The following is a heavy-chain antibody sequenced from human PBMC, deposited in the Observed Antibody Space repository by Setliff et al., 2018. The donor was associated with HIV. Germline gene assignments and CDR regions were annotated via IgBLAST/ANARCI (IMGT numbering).Heavy chain of an antibody. CDR3: ARVTVELYHDDARGFDP. CDR1: GYTFSSYA. V-gene: IGHV1-18*01. Sequence: GASVKVSCKASGYTFSSYAITWVRQAPGQGLEWMGSINLYKDDTHYAQKFQDRVAMTADTSTNTVYMELRSLRSEDTAVYYCARVTVELYHDDARGFDPWGQGTLVTVSS. CDR2: INLYKDDT. D-gene: IGHD3-22*01. J-gene: IGHJ5*02.